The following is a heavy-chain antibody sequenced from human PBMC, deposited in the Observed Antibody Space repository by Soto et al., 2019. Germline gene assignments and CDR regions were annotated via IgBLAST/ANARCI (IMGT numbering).Heavy chain of an antibody. CDR1: GASISSYY. Sequence: QVQLQESGPGLVKPSETLSLTCTVSGASISSYYWSWIRQPPAKGLEWVGFIFHSGSTNCNPSLKSRVTFSVDTSKNQFSLKLTSVTAADTAVYYCARDQNGSPHFDYWGQGILITVSS. CDR3: ARDQNGSPHFDY. J-gene: IGHJ4*02. CDR2: IFHSGST. V-gene: IGHV4-59*01. D-gene: IGHD1-26*01.